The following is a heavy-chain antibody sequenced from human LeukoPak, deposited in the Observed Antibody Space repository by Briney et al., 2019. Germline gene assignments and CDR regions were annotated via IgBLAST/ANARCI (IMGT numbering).Heavy chain of an antibody. J-gene: IGHJ3*02. V-gene: IGHV1-2*02. Sequence: ASVKVSCKASGYTFTGYYMHWVRQAPGQGLEWMGWINPNSGGTNYAQKFQGRVTMTRDTSISTAYMELSRLRSDDTAVYYCARLVVVVAATEDAFDIWGQGTMVTVSS. CDR3: ARLVVVVAATEDAFDI. D-gene: IGHD2-15*01. CDR2: INPNSGGT. CDR1: GYTFTGYY.